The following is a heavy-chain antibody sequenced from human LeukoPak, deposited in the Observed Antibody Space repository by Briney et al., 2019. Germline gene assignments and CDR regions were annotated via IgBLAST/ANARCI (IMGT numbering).Heavy chain of an antibody. CDR1: GYSFTSYW. CDR3: ARKSSSSWYYFDY. CDR2: IYPGDSDT. J-gene: IGHJ4*02. Sequence: GESLKISCKGSGYSFTSYWIDWVRQMPGKGLEWMGIIYPGDSDTRYSPSFQGQVTISADKSISTAYLQWSSLKASDTAMYYCARKSSSSWYYFDYWGQGTLVTVSS. V-gene: IGHV5-51*01. D-gene: IGHD6-13*01.